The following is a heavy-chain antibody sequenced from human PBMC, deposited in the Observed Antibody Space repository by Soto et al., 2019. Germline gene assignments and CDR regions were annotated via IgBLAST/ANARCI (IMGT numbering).Heavy chain of an antibody. V-gene: IGHV3-30*18. CDR2: ISYDGSNK. D-gene: IGHD6-19*01. CDR1: GFTFSSYG. CDR3: AKDNYPAVAGPPIDY. Sequence: GGSLRLSCAASGFTFSSYGMHWVRQAPGKGLEWVAVISYDGSNKYYADSVKGRFTISRDNSKNTLYLQMNSLRAEDTAVYYCAKDNYPAVAGPPIDYWGQGTLVTVSS. J-gene: IGHJ4*02.